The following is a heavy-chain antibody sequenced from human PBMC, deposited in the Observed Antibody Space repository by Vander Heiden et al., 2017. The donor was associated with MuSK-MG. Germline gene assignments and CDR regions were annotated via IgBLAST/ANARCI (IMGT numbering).Heavy chain of an antibody. CDR3: AKGARAWYGERFDS. V-gene: IGHV3-23*04. D-gene: IGHD6-13*01. CDR2: ISGSGST. J-gene: IGHJ4*02. Sequence: EVQLVDSGGGLVQPGGSLRLSCAASGFPFSSYAMNWVRQAPGKGLEWVSTISGSGSTYYADAGKGRFTISRDNSNNTLYLQMNSLRAEDTAVYYCAKGARAWYGERFDSWGQGNLVTVSS. CDR1: GFPFSSYA.